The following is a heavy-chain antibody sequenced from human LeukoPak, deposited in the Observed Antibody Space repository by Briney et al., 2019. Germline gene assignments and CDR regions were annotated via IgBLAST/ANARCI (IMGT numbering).Heavy chain of an antibody. Sequence: PGGSLRLSCAASGFKLIGYSMSWVRQAPGKGLEWVGRIKGKTDGATTDYAAPVKGRFTISRDDSKHTLYLQMNSLKSEDTAVYYCTTDQGGFDLHSFDFWGPGTLVTVSS. CDR2: IKGKTDGATT. V-gene: IGHV3-15*01. CDR1: GFKLIGYS. CDR3: TTDQGGFDLHSFDF. D-gene: IGHD5-12*01. J-gene: IGHJ4*02.